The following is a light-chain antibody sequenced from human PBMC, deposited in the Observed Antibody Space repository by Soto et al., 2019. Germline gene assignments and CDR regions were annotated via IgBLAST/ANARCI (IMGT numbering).Light chain of an antibody. CDR2: ATS. CDR3: QQSHSSPPM. J-gene: IGKJ1*01. CDR1: QSISSY. Sequence: DIQMTQSPSSLSASVGDRVTITCRASQSISSYLNWYQQRQGQVPKLLIYATSNLYTGVPFRFSGSGSGTDFALTISNLQPEDFTTYFCQQSHSSPPMFGQGTKVDIK. V-gene: IGKV1-39*01.